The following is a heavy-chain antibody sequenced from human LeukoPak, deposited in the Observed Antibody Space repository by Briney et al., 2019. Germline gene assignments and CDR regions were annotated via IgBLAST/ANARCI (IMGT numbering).Heavy chain of an antibody. V-gene: IGHV3-64*01. J-gene: IGHJ4*02. CDR3: ARDLSVGATGNYFDY. Sequence: GGSLRLSCAASGFTFSSHAMHWVRQAPGKGLEYVSAISSNGGSTYYANSVKGRFTISRDNSKNTLYLQMGSLRAEDMAVYYCARDLSVGATGNYFDYWGQGTLVTVSS. CDR1: GFTFSSHA. CDR2: ISSNGGST. D-gene: IGHD1-26*01.